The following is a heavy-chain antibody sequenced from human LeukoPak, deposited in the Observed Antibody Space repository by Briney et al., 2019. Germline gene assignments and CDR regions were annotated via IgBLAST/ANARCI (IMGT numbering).Heavy chain of an antibody. V-gene: IGHV4-34*01. CDR2: IKHSGST. D-gene: IGHD3-10*01. CDR3: ARGQNYYGSGSYRHTVYYFDY. J-gene: IGHJ4*02. Sequence: SETLSLTCAVYGGSFSGYYWSWIRQPPGKGLEWIGEIKHSGSTNYNPSLKSRVTISVDTSKNQFSLKLSSVTAADTAVYYCARGQNYYGSGSYRHTVYYFDYWGQGTLVTVSS. CDR1: GGSFSGYY.